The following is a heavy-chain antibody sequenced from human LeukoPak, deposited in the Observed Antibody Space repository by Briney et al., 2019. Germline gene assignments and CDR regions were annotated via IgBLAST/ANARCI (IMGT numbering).Heavy chain of an antibody. CDR2: IKQDGSEK. V-gene: IGHV3-7*01. D-gene: IGHD1-26*01. CDR3: ARDRVGATGYYYYGMDV. CDR1: GFTFSSYW. J-gene: IGHJ6*02. Sequence: PGGSLRLSCAASGFTFSSYWMSWVRQAPGKGLEWVANIKQDGSEKYYVDSVKGRFTISRDNAKNSLYLQMNSLRAEDTAVYYCARDRVGATGYYYYGMDVWGQGTTVTVSS.